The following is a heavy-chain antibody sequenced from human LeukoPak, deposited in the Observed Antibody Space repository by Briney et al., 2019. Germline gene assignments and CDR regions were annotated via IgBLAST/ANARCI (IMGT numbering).Heavy chain of an antibody. V-gene: IGHV3-30*15. Sequence: VGFISYDGSEKYYADSVRGRFTISRDNSKNTLYLQMSSLRSDDMAVYYCAREYSSGWKNWFAPWGQGTLVTVSS. D-gene: IGHD6-19*01. CDR3: AREYSSGWKNWFAP. J-gene: IGHJ5*02. CDR2: ISYDGSEK.